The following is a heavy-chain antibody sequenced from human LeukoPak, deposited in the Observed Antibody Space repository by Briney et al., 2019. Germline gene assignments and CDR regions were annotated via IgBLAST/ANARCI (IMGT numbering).Heavy chain of an antibody. J-gene: IGHJ4*02. CDR3: AHTVHTIMTNPAFLDY. CDR2: IYWDDDK. V-gene: IGHV2-5*02. D-gene: IGHD5-24*01. Sequence: SGPTLVNPTQTLTLTCTFSGFSLSTSGVGVGWIRQPPGKALEWLALIYWDDDKRYSPSLKNRLTITKDTSKNQVVLTMTNMDPVDTATYYCAHTVHTIMTNPAFLDYWGQGTLVTVSS. CDR1: GFSLSTSGVG.